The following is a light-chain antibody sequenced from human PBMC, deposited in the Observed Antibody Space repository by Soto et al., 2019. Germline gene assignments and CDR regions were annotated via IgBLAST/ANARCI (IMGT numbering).Light chain of an antibody. CDR2: GAF. Sequence: EIVFTQPPGTLSLSPGERATLSCRASQSVISSSLAWYQQKPGQAPRLLISGAFSRATGIPDRFSGGGSGTDFTLTISRLEPEDSAVYYCQHYQTFGQGTKVDIX. J-gene: IGKJ1*01. CDR3: QHYQT. CDR1: QSVISSS. V-gene: IGKV3-20*01.